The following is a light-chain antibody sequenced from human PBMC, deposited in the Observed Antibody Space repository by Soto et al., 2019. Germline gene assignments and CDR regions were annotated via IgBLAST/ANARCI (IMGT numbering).Light chain of an antibody. V-gene: IGKV1-5*03. CDR2: TAS. Sequence: DIQMTQSPSTLSASVGDRVSITCRASQSIGRWLAWYQQKPGKAPKLLIYTASNLASGVPSRFSGSGSETEFTLTISSLQPDDFATYYCQQYNPYPTWTFGQGTKVEI. CDR3: QQYNPYPTWT. J-gene: IGKJ1*01. CDR1: QSIGRW.